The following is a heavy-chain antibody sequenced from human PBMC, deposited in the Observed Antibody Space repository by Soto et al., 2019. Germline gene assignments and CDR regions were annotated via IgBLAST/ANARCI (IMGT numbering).Heavy chain of an antibody. V-gene: IGHV3-9*01. Sequence: GGSLRLSCAASGFTFDDYAMHWVRQAPGKGLEWVSGISWNSGSIGYADSGRGRFTISRDNAKNSLYRQMNSLRAEDTALYYCAKDQPAPYCSSTSCYLPYYMDVWGKGTTVTVSS. CDR3: AKDQPAPYCSSTSCYLPYYMDV. CDR1: GFTFDDYA. J-gene: IGHJ6*03. D-gene: IGHD2-2*01. CDR2: ISWNSGSI.